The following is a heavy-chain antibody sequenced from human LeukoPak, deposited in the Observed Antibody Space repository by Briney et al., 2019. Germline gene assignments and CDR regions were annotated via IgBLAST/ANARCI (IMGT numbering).Heavy chain of an antibody. CDR3: NSFWA. V-gene: IGHV3-53*01. Sequence: PVGSLRLSCAPSGFTVTTNYMSWVPGAPGKGLEWVSIIYGGGNTYYADSVRGRFTISRDTSRNTLYLQMNTLGDEDTAVYYCNSFWAWGQGTLVTVSS. CDR1: GFTVTTNY. D-gene: IGHD3-3*01. CDR2: IYGGGNT. J-gene: IGHJ4*02.